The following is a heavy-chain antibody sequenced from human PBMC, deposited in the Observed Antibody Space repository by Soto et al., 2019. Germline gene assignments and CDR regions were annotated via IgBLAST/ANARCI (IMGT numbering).Heavy chain of an antibody. CDR3: ARDPGGLLRIGYSED. J-gene: IGHJ4*02. D-gene: IGHD2-15*01. CDR2: INPDSTYI. Sequence: EVQLVESGGGLVEPGGSLRLSCAASGFTFSSYHVNWVRQAPGKVLEWVSSINPDSTYIYYADSVRGRVSISRDNAKKLVYLQMSSLRVEDTAVYFCARDPGGLLRIGYSEDWGQGTRVTVSS. CDR1: GFTFSSYH. V-gene: IGHV3-21*01.